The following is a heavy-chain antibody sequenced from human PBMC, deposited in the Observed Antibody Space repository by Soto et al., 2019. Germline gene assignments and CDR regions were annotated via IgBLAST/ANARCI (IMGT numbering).Heavy chain of an antibody. J-gene: IGHJ4*02. D-gene: IGHD3-10*01. Sequence: SETLSLTCTVSGGSISSYYWSWIRQPPGKGLEWIGYIYYSGSTNYNPSLKSRVTISVDTSKNQFSLKLSSVTAADTAVYYCARHDVFTMVRGAIDYWGQGTLVTVSS. CDR3: ARHDVFTMVRGAIDY. V-gene: IGHV4-59*08. CDR2: IYYSGST. CDR1: GGSISSYY.